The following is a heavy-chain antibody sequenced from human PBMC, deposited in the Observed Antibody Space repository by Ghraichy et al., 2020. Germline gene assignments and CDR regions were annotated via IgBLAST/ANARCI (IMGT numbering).Heavy chain of an antibody. Sequence: SETLSLTCTVSGGSISSYYWSWIRQPPGKGLDWIGYIYYSGSTNYNPSLKSRVTISVDTSKNQFSLKLSSVTAADTAVYYCARLHTLYSDYDGGLYYYYGMDVWVQGTTVTDSS. CDR3: ARLHTLYSDYDGGLYYYYGMDV. V-gene: IGHV4-59*08. J-gene: IGHJ6*02. CDR1: GGSISSYY. CDR2: IYYSGST. D-gene: IGHD4-11*01.